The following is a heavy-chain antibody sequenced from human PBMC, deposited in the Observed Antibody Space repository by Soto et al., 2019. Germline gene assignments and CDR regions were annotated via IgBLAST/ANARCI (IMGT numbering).Heavy chain of an antibody. V-gene: IGHV3-21*06. D-gene: IGHD4-17*01. CDR1: GFTFSTYN. Sequence: EVQLVESGGGLVKPEESLRLSCAASGFTFSTYNMKWVRQAPGKGLEWVSSISTSGSYIFYAGSVRGRFTIFRENDKNSWNLQMNSLRAEDTAVYYCATIGDRDGFDIWGQGTTVIVSS. J-gene: IGHJ3*02. CDR3: ATIGDRDGFDI. CDR2: ISTSGSYI.